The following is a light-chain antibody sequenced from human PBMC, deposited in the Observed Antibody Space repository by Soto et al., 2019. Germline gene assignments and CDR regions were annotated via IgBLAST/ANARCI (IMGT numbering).Light chain of an antibody. J-gene: IGKJ2*01. Sequence: EIVMTQSPATLSVSPGDRATLSCRASQSIGSDLAWYQLKPGQAPRLLIYGAATRATGIPAKFSGSGSGTEFSLTISSLQSEDSAVYYCQQYNIWSLYTFGQGTKLEIK. CDR2: GAA. V-gene: IGKV3-15*01. CDR3: QQYNIWSLYT. CDR1: QSIGSD.